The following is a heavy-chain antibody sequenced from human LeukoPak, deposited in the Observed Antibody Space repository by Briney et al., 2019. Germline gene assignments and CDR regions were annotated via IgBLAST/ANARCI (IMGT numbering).Heavy chain of an antibody. J-gene: IGHJ4*02. CDR2: IKSQDFGGTT. CDR1: GFTFGDYA. CDR3: TRVRKNKTYYYDSSGYYFEY. D-gene: IGHD3-22*01. V-gene: IGHV3-49*04. Sequence: GGSLRLSCPASGFTFGDYAMSWVRQAPGKGLEWIGFIKSQDFGGTTEYAASVRGRFTISRDDSKSIAYLQMNSLKTEDTAVYYRTRVRKNKTYYYDSSGYYFEYWGQGALVTVSS.